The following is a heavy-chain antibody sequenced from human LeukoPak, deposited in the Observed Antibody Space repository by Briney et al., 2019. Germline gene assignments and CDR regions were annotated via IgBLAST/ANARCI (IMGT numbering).Heavy chain of an antibody. J-gene: IGHJ6*03. D-gene: IGHD5-24*01. CDR2: ISSSNSYR. CDR3: ARDLWRWLQLIGSVDYYYYMDV. V-gene: IGHV3-21*01. Sequence: PGGSLTLSCAASGFPFSSFSMNCVRQAPGEGLEWVSSISSSNSYRDYADSVKGRFTISRDNAKNSLYLQMNSLRAAEKAVYYCARDLWRWLQLIGSVDYYYYMDVWGKGTTVTVSS. CDR1: GFPFSSFS.